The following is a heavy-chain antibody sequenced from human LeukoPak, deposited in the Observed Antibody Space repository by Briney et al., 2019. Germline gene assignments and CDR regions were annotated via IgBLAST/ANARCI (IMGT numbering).Heavy chain of an antibody. Sequence: ASVKVSCKASGGTFSSYAISWVRQAPGQGLEWMGGIIPIFGTANHAQKFQGRVTITADESTSTAYMERSSLRSEDTAVYYCARRGTYYYGSGRGSVGDYYYGMDVWGQGTTVTVSS. CDR1: GGTFSSYA. D-gene: IGHD3-10*01. CDR3: ARRGTYYYGSGRGSVGDYYYGMDV. J-gene: IGHJ6*02. V-gene: IGHV1-69*13. CDR2: IIPIFGTA.